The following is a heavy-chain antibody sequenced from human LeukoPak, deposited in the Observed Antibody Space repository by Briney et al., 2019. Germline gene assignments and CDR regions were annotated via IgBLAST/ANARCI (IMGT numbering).Heavy chain of an antibody. J-gene: IGHJ5*02. Sequence: KPSETLSLTCTVSGGSISGYYWSWIRQPPEKGLEWIGFIFYSGNTNYNPSLKGRVTISVDTSKNQFSLKLSSVTAADTAVYYCARGISSSWYNIKNWFDPWGQGTLVTVSS. CDR2: IFYSGNT. CDR1: GGSISGYY. D-gene: IGHD6-13*01. CDR3: ARGISSSWYNIKNWFDP. V-gene: IGHV4-59*01.